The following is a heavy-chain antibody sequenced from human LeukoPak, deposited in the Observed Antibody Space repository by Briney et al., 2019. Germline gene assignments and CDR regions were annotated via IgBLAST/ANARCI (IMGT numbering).Heavy chain of an antibody. CDR3: ARISSSNWYNERGAFDV. CDR1: GGSFSGYY. J-gene: IGHJ3*01. CDR2: INHSGST. D-gene: IGHD6-13*01. Sequence: SETLSLTCAVYGGSFSGYYWSWIRQPPGKGLEWIGEINHSGSTNYNPSLKSRVTISVDTSKNQFSPKLRSVTAADTAVYYCARISSSNWYNERGAFDVWGQGTMVTVSS. V-gene: IGHV4-34*01.